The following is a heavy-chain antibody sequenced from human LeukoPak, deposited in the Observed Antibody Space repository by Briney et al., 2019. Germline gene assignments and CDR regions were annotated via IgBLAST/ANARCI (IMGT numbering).Heavy chain of an antibody. V-gene: IGHV1-2*02. Sequence: ASVKVSCKASGYTFTGYYMHWVRQAPGQGLEWMGWINPNSGGTNYAQKFQGRVTMTRDTSISTAYMELSRLRSDDTAVYYCARDPQTYYGDYNFDYRGQGTLVTVSS. CDR2: INPNSGGT. CDR3: ARDPQTYYGDYNFDY. D-gene: IGHD4-17*01. J-gene: IGHJ4*02. CDR1: GYTFTGYY.